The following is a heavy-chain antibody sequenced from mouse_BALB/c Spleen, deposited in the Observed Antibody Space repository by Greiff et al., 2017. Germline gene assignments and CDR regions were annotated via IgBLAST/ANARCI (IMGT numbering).Heavy chain of an antibody. V-gene: IGHV1-9*01. D-gene: IGHD3-1*01. Sequence: QVQLKQSGAELMKPGASVKISCKATGYTFSSYWIEWVKQRPGHGLEWIGEILPGSGSTNYNEKFKGKATFTADTSSNTAYMQLSSLTSEDSAVFYCARRRRAFAYWGQGTLVTVSA. CDR1: GYTFSSYW. J-gene: IGHJ3*01. CDR2: ILPGSGST. CDR3: ARRRRAFAY.